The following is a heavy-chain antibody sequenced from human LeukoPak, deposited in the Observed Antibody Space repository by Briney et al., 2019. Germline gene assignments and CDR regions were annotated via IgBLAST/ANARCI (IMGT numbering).Heavy chain of an antibody. CDR3: ARVRSAAAGPLDY. J-gene: IGHJ4*02. D-gene: IGHD6-13*01. CDR2: INWNGGST. CDR1: GFTFDDYG. Sequence: GGSLRLSCAASGFTFDDYGMSWVRQAPGKGLEWVSGINWNGGSTGYADSVKGRFTISRDNAKKSLYLQMNRLRADDTAVYHCARVRSAAAGPLDYWGQGTLVTVSS. V-gene: IGHV3-20*01.